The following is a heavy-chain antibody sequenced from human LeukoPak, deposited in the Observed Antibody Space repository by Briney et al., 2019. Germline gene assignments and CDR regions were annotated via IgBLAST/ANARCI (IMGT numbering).Heavy chain of an antibody. CDR1: GGSISSYY. D-gene: IGHD5-24*01. V-gene: IGHV4-59*08. CDR3: ARLNPRRDGYNYDY. Sequence: SVTLSLTCTVSGGSISSYYWSWIRQPPGKGLEWIGYIYYSGSTNYNPSLKSRVTISVDTSKNQFSLKLSSVTAADTAVYYCARLNPRRDGYNYDYWGQGTLVTVSS. J-gene: IGHJ4*02. CDR2: IYYSGST.